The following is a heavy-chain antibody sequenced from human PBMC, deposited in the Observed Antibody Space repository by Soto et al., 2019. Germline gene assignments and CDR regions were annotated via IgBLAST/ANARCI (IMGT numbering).Heavy chain of an antibody. CDR2: IYYSGST. CDR3: AREMLGMTGVDY. V-gene: IGHV4-31*03. J-gene: IGHJ4*02. CDR1: GGSISSSSYY. D-gene: IGHD3-9*01. Sequence: PSETLSLTCTVSGGSISSSSYYWGWIRQPPGKGLEWIGYIYYSGSTYYNPSLKSRVTISVDTSKNQFSLKLSSVTAADTAVYYCAREMLGMTGVDYWGQGTLVTVSS.